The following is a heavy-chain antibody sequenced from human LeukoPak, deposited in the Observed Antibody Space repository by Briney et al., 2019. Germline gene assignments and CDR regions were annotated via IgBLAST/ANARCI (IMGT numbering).Heavy chain of an antibody. Sequence: SETLSLTCTVSGGSISSNSYYWGWIRQPPGMGLEWIGSIHDSGSTYYNPSLKSRVTISVDTSKNQFSLKLSSVTAADTAVYYCARHLGRHLWFHDAFDIWGQGTMVTVSS. J-gene: IGHJ3*02. CDR1: GGSISSNSYY. V-gene: IGHV4-39*01. D-gene: IGHD5-18*01. CDR3: ARHLGRHLWFHDAFDI. CDR2: IHDSGST.